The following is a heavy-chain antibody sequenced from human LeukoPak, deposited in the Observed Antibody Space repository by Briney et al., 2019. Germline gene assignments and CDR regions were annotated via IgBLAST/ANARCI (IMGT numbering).Heavy chain of an antibody. Sequence: SETLSLTCAVYGGSFSGYYWSWIRQPPGKGLEWIGEINHSGSTNYNPSLKSRVTISVDTSKNQFSLKLSSVTAADTAVYYCARRWDSWFDPWGQGTLVTVSS. CDR1: GGSFSGYY. V-gene: IGHV4-34*01. CDR2: INHSGST. D-gene: IGHD1-26*01. CDR3: ARRWDSWFDP. J-gene: IGHJ5*02.